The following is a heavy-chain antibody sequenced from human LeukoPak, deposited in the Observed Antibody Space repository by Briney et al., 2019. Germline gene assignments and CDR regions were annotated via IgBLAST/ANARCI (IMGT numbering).Heavy chain of an antibody. V-gene: IGHV4-34*01. D-gene: IGHD2-2*01. CDR3: ARRGDSPRSTADY. Sequence: PPETLCLTCTVSGGSFSGYYWSWIRQPPGKALEWIGEINHRGITNYNPSLKSRVTISVDTSKSLFFLKLISVTAADTAVYYCARRGDSPRSTADYWGQGTLVTVSS. J-gene: IGHJ4*02. CDR2: INHRGIT. CDR1: GGSFSGYY.